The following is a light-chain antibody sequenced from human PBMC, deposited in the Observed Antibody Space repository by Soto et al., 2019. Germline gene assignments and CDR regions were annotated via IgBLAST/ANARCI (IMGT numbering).Light chain of an antibody. CDR1: SSDVGGYNY. Sequence: LTQPPSASGSPGQSVTISCTGTSSDVGGYNYVSWYQQHPGKAPKLMIYEVSKRPSGVPDRFSGSKSGNTASLTVSGLQAEDEADYYCSSYAGSNNLYVFGTGTKVT. CDR3: SSYAGSNNLYV. CDR2: EVS. J-gene: IGLJ1*01. V-gene: IGLV2-8*01.